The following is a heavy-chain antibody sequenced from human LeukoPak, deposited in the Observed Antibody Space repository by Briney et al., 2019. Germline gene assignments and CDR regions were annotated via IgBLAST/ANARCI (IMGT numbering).Heavy chain of an antibody. CDR1: GFTFDNYA. J-gene: IGHJ5*02. CDR3: ARWARYCSSGSCYSWFDP. D-gene: IGHD2-15*01. Sequence: GGSLRLSCAASGFTFDNYAMSWVRQAPGKGLEWVANMKLDGSEEYYVDSVKGRFTISSDNAKNSLYLQMNSLRVDDTAVYYCARWARYCSSGSCYSWFDPWGQGTLVTVSS. CDR2: MKLDGSEE. V-gene: IGHV3-7*01.